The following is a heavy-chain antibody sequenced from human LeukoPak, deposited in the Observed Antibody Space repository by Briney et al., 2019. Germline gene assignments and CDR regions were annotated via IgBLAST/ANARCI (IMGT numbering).Heavy chain of an antibody. V-gene: IGHV3-66*01. CDR2: IYSGGST. CDR1: GFTVSTNY. J-gene: IGHJ6*02. CDR3: ASRDKGYYYGMDV. Sequence: GGSLRLSCAASGFTVSTNYMSWVRHTPGKGLEWVSLIYSGGSTYYADSVKGRFTISRDNSKNTLYLQMNSLRAEDTAVYYCASRDKGYYYGMDVWGQGTTVTVSS. D-gene: IGHD5-24*01.